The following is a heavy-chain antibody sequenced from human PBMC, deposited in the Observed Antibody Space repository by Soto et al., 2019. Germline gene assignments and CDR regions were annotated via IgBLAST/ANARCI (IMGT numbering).Heavy chain of an antibody. D-gene: IGHD1-7*01. V-gene: IGHV4-39*01. CDR1: GGSISSSSYY. CDR2: VYYSGNT. J-gene: IGHJ4*02. CDR3: ARRDLGIIGTDTGAFDY. Sequence: SETLSLTCTVSGGSISSSSYYWGWIRQPPGKGLEWIGSVYYSGNTYYNPSLKSRVTISVDTSKNQFSLKLSSVTAADTAVYYCARRDLGIIGTDTGAFDYWGQGTLVTVSS.